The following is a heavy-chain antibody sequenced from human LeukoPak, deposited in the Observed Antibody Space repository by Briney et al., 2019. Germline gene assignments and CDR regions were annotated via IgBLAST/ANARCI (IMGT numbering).Heavy chain of an antibody. CDR3: AKAIWVAATSSWFCLDY. CDR2: IKQDGSEK. V-gene: IGHV3-7*01. Sequence: GGSLRLSCAASGFTFGSYWMSWVRQAPGKGLEWVANIKQDGSEKYYVDSVKGRFTISRDNSRNTLYLQMNSLRPEDTAVYYCAKAIWVAATSSWFCLDYWGQGTLVTVSS. CDR1: GFTFGSYW. D-gene: IGHD3-10*01. J-gene: IGHJ4*02.